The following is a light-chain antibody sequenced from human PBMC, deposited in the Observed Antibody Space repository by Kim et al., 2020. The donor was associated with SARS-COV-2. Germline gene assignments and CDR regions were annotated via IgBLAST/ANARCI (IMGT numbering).Light chain of an antibody. CDR2: SNN. CDR3: AAWDDSLNGPHVV. Sequence: VTISCSGSSSNIGSNTVNWYQHLPGTAPKLLIYSNNQRSSGVPDRFSGSKSGTSASLAISGLQSEDEADYYCAAWDDSLNGPHVVFGGGTQLTVL. V-gene: IGLV1-44*01. CDR1: SSNIGSNT. J-gene: IGLJ2*01.